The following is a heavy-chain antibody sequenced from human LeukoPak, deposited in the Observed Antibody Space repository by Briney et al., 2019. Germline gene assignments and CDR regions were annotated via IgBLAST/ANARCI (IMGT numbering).Heavy chain of an antibody. V-gene: IGHV4-61*08. CDR1: RGSISSAGYY. Sequence: SETLSLTCTVSRGSISSAGYYWSWIRQPPGKGLGWIGYIYYSGSTNYNPSLKSRVTISVDTSKNQFSLKLGSVTAADTAVYYCARGDSGWYNWFDPWGQGTLVTVSS. CDR3: ARGDSGWYNWFDP. D-gene: IGHD6-19*01. CDR2: IYYSGST. J-gene: IGHJ5*02.